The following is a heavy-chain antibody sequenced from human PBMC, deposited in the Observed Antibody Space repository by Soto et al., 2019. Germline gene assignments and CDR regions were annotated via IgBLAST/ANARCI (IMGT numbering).Heavy chain of an antibody. D-gene: IGHD1-26*01. V-gene: IGHV3-30-3*01. CDR3: ARAGGLLVDY. CDR1: GFMFSSYA. CDR2: KTYDGSNK. J-gene: IGHJ4*02. Sequence: QVQLVESGGGVVQPGRSLRLSCAASGFMFSSYAMHWVRKAPGKGLEWVAVKTYDGSNKYDADSVKGRFTISRDKSKNTLYLQMNSLRAEDTAVYYCARAGGLLVDYWGQGTLVTVSS.